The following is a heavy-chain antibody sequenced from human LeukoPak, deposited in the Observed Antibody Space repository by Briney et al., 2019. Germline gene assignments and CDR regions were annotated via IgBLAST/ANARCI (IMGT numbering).Heavy chain of an antibody. Sequence: ASVKVSCKASGYTFTGYYMHWVRQAPGQGLEWMGWINPNSGGTNYAQKFQGRVTITADKSTSTAYMELSSLRSEDTAVYYCARDRWELITGAFDIWGQGTMVTVSS. CDR2: INPNSGGT. CDR1: GYTFTGYY. J-gene: IGHJ3*02. D-gene: IGHD1-26*01. CDR3: ARDRWELITGAFDI. V-gene: IGHV1-2*02.